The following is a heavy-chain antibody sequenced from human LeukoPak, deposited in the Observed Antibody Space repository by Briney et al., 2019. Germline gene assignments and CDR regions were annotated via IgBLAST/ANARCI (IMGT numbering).Heavy chain of an antibody. J-gene: IGHJ4*02. CDR1: GFTFSSFA. CDR3: ARGRSGWLQFGGYYFDY. Sequence: GGSLRLSCAASGFTFSSFAMSWVRQAPGKGLEWVSSISSSSSYIYYADSVKGRFTISRDNAKNSLYLQMNSLRAEDTAVYYCARGRSGWLQFGGYYFDYWGQGTLVTVSS. CDR2: ISSSSSYI. V-gene: IGHV3-21*01. D-gene: IGHD5-24*01.